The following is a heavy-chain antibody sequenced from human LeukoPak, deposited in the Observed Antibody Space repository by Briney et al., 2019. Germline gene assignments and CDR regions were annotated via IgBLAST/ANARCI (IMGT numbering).Heavy chain of an antibody. V-gene: IGHV3-30*01. Sequence: QPGGSLRLSCAASGFTFSSYAMHWVRQAPGKGLEWVSVISYDGSNKYYADSVKGRFTISRDNSKNTLYLQMNSLRAEDTAVYYCARDGLEEMATKGFDYWGQGTLVTVSS. CDR2: ISYDGSNK. J-gene: IGHJ4*02. D-gene: IGHD5-24*01. CDR3: ARDGLEEMATKGFDY. CDR1: GFTFSSYA.